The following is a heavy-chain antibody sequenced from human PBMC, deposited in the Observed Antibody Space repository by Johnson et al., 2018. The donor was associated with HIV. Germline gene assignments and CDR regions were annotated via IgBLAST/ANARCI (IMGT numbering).Heavy chain of an antibody. CDR1: GFTFSSYD. CDR2: IYSGGST. CDR3: ARDQSEVDAFDI. V-gene: IGHV3-NL1*01. J-gene: IGHJ3*02. Sequence: QMLLVESGGGVVQPGRSLRVSCGASGFTFSSYDMHWVRQAPGKGLEWVSVIYSGGSTYYADSVKGRFTISRDNAKNSLYLQMNSLRAEDTAVYYCARDQSEVDAFDIWGQGTMVTVSS.